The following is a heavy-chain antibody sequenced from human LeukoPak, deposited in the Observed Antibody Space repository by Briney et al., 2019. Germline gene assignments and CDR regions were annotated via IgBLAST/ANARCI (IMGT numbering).Heavy chain of an antibody. D-gene: IGHD3-10*01. CDR3: ARRGSALWSGELLEGWFDS. CDR1: GGSIRNYY. V-gene: IGHV4-59*08. Sequence: SETLSLTCTVSGGSIRNYYWSWIRQSPGKGLEWIGYIHYSGSTKYSPSLRSRVDISVDMSKNQFSLNLTSVNAADTAVYFCARRGSALWSGELLEGWFDSWGQGTLVTVTS. J-gene: IGHJ5*01. CDR2: IHYSGST.